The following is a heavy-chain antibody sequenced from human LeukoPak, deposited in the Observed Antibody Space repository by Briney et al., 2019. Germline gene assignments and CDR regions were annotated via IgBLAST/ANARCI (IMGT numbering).Heavy chain of an antibody. Sequence: GGSLRLSCAASGFSFSSFAMTWVRQSPGKGLEWVSSIGYTSTDKYYVASVKGRFTISRDNAENSLYLQMNSLRAEDSAVYYCVRGDNRDYWGQGTLVTVSS. V-gene: IGHV3-21*01. CDR2: IGYTSTDK. CDR3: VRGDNRDY. D-gene: IGHD1-14*01. J-gene: IGHJ4*02. CDR1: GFSFSSFA.